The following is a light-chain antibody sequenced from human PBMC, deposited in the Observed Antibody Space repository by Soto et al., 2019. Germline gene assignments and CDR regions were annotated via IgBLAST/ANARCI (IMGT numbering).Light chain of an antibody. CDR1: QSVSSR. V-gene: IGKV3-20*01. J-gene: IGKJ1*01. CDR2: GAS. CDR3: QQYGSSPTT. Sequence: EIVLTQSPGTLSLSPGERATLSCRASQSVSSRLAWYQQKPGQAPRLLISGASSRATGIPDRFSGSGSATDFTLTISRLEPEDFALYYCQQYGSSPTTFGQGTKVEIK.